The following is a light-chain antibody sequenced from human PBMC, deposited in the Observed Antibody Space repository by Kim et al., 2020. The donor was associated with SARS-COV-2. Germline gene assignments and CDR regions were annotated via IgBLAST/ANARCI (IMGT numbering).Light chain of an antibody. V-gene: IGLV2-14*01. Sequence: SIPISCTATVRYIGVYNYGSLSQQHPGKAPKLMIYEVNDRPSGVSNRFSGSKSGNTASLIISGRQPEDEADYYCTSYTSRSTLGVFGTGTKVTVL. CDR3: TSYTSRSTLGV. J-gene: IGLJ1*01. CDR2: EVN. CDR1: VRYIGVYNY.